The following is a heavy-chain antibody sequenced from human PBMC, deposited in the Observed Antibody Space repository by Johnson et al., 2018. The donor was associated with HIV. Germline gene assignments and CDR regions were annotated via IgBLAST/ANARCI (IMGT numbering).Heavy chain of an antibody. CDR3: AGEGAAACPTDACDI. CDR2: ISYDGSNK. J-gene: IGHJ3*02. D-gene: IGHD6-6*01. V-gene: IGHV3-30-3*01. CDR1: GFTFSSYA. Sequence: QEQLVESGGGVVQPGRSLRLSCAASGFTFSSYAMHWVRQAPGKGLEWVAVISYDGSNKYYADSVKGRFTISRDNSKNTLYLQMNSLRAEETAVYYCAGEGAAACPTDACDIWGQGTMVTVSS.